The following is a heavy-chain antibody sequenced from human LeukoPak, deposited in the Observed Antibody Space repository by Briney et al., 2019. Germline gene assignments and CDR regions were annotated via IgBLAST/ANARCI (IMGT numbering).Heavy chain of an antibody. Sequence: ASVKVSCKASGYTFTSHSISWVRQAPGQGPEWMGWISVHNGNTNFAQKLQGRVTMTTDTSTSTAYMELRSLRSDDTAVYYCARDNSGSYGLDYWGQGTLVTVSS. D-gene: IGHD1-26*01. V-gene: IGHV1-18*01. CDR2: ISVHNGNT. CDR3: ARDNSGSYGLDY. J-gene: IGHJ4*02. CDR1: GYTFTSHS.